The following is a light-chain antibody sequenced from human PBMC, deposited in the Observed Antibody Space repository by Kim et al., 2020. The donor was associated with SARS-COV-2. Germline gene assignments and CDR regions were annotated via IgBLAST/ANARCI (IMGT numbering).Light chain of an antibody. Sequence: KTGTISCTRSSGSIASNYVQWYQQRPGSAPTTVIYEDNQRPSGVPDRFSGSIDSSSNSASLTISGLKTEDEADYYCQSYDSSSVVFGGGTQLTV. CDR1: SGSIASNY. V-gene: IGLV6-57*03. CDR2: EDN. CDR3: QSYDSSSVV. J-gene: IGLJ2*01.